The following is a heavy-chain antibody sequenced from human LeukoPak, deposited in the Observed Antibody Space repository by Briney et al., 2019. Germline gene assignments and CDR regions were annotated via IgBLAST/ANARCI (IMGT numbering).Heavy chain of an antibody. D-gene: IGHD2-21*01. CDR1: GFTFSSYG. V-gene: IGHV3-30*18. Sequence: GGSLRLSCAASGFTFSSYGMHWVRQAPGKGLEWVAVISYDGSNKYYADSVKGRFTISRDNSKNTLYLQMNSLRAEDTAVYYRAKIASKKDAFDIWGQGTMVTVSS. CDR2: ISYDGSNK. CDR3: AKIASKKDAFDI. J-gene: IGHJ3*02.